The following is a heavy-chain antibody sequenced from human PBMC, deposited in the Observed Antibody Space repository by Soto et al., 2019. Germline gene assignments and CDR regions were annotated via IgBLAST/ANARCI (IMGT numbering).Heavy chain of an antibody. J-gene: IGHJ4*02. V-gene: IGHV4-59*01. D-gene: IGHD3-22*01. CDR1: GGSISSYY. CDR3: ARDRGYYDSSGPVYDY. CDR2: IYYSGST. Sequence: SETLSLTCTVSGGSISSYYWSWIRQPPGKGLEWIGYIYYSGSTNYNPSLKSRVTISVDTSKNQFSLKLSSVTAADTAVYYCARDRGYYDSSGPVYDYWGQGISVTVSS.